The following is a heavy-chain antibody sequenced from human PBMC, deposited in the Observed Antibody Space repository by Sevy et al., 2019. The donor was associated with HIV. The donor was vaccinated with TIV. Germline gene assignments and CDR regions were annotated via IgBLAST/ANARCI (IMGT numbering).Heavy chain of an antibody. CDR2: ISFDGNKK. CDR3: AKEEVGFYEDKTGYYADGPSVDY. D-gene: IGHD3-9*01. CDR1: GFIFSGYG. V-gene: IGHV3-30*18. Sequence: GGSLRLSCAASGFIFSGYGMHWVRQAPGRGLEWVSFISFDGNKKYYAEFVKGRFTISKDTSKNTLFREMNSLGAEDTAVYFCAKEEVGFYEDKTGYYADGPSVDYWGQGTLVTVSS. J-gene: IGHJ4*01.